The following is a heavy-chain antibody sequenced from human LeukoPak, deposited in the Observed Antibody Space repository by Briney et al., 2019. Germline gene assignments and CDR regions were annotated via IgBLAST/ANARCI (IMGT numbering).Heavy chain of an antibody. J-gene: IGHJ5*02. CDR1: GGSISSGGYY. D-gene: IGHD6-6*01. CDR2: IYHSGST. V-gene: IGHV4-30-2*01. CDR3: ARAARLNWFDP. Sequence: PSETLSLTCTVSGGSISSGGYYWSWIRQPPGKGLEWIGYIYHSGSTYYNPSLKSRVTISVDRSKNQFSLKLSSVTAADTAVYYCARAARLNWFDPWGQGTLVTVSS.